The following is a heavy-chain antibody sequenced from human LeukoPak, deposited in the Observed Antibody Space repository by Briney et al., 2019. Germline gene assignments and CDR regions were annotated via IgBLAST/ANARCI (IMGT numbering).Heavy chain of an antibody. V-gene: IGHV1-2*06. Sequence: GASVKVSCKASGYTFTDYYMHWVRQAPGQGLEWMGRINPKSDGTNYAQKFQGRVTMTRDTSISTAYMELSRLRSDDTAVYYCARVYLGVYYYGSSGYSHLDYWGQGTLVTVSS. J-gene: IGHJ4*02. D-gene: IGHD3-22*01. CDR1: GYTFTDYY. CDR3: ARVYLGVYYYGSSGYSHLDY. CDR2: INPKSDGT.